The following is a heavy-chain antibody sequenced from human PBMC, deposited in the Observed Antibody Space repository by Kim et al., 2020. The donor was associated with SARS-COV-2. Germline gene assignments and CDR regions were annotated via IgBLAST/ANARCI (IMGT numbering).Heavy chain of an antibody. J-gene: IGHJ5*02. D-gene: IGHD3-22*01. CDR3: ARRRSGYYGNWFDP. Sequence: ASVKVSCKASGYTFTSYDINWVRQATGQGLEWMGWMNPNSGNTGYAQKFQGRVTMTRNTSISTAYMELSSLRSEDTAVYYCARRRSGYYGNWFDPWGQGTLVTVSS. CDR1: GYTFTSYD. V-gene: IGHV1-8*01. CDR2: MNPNSGNT.